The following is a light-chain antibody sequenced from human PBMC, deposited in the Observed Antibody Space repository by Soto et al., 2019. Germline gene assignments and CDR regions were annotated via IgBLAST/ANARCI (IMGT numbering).Light chain of an antibody. CDR3: DTWDSNTLVV. J-gene: IGLJ2*01. CDR1: SGHSSYI. V-gene: IGLV4-60*03. Sequence: QSVLTQSSSASASLGSSVKLTCTLRSGHSSYIIAWHQQQPGKAPRYLMKLEGSGSYNKGSGVPDRFSGSSSGADRYLTISNLQAEDEADYYCDTWDSNTLVVFGGGTKVTVL. CDR2: LEGSGSY.